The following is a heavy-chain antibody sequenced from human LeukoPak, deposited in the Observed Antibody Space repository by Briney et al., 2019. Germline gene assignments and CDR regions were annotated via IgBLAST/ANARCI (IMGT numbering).Heavy chain of an antibody. CDR2: ISWNSVNI. J-gene: IGHJ4*02. V-gene: IGHV3-9*01. CDR3: AKDRLSLSGSYPS. CDR1: GFNFDDYA. D-gene: IGHD1-26*01. Sequence: PGGSLRLSCAASGFNFDDYAMHWVRQAPGKGLEWVSGISWNSVNIGYADSVKGRFTISRDNAKNTLYLQMNGLRGEDTALYYCAKDRLSLSGSYPSWGQGTLVTVSS.